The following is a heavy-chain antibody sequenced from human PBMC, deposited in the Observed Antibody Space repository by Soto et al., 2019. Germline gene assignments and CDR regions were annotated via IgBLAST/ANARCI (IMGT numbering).Heavy chain of an antibody. CDR1: GYAFTSYG. V-gene: IGHV1-18*04. Sequence: QVQLVQSGPEVKKPGASVRVSCMTSGYAFTSYGVNWVRQVPVQGLEWMGWIAPHSGRTTYLPKFQGRVTITADPSTNTAYMELTGLSSDDTGIYFCARAATGSYHSAYWGQGTVVTVSA. D-gene: IGHD3-10*01. CDR2: IAPHSGRT. CDR3: ARAATGSYHSAY. J-gene: IGHJ4*02.